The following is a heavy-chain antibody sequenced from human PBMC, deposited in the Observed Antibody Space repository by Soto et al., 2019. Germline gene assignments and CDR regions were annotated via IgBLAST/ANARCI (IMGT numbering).Heavy chain of an antibody. V-gene: IGHV1-69*12. CDR1: GGTFSSYA. CDR2: IIPIFGTA. D-gene: IGHD2-15*01. J-gene: IGHJ5*02. Sequence: QVQLVQSGAEVKKPGSSVKVSCKASGGTFSSYAISWVRQAPGQGLESMGGIIPIFGTANYAQKFQGRVTITADESTSTAYMELSSLRSEDTAVYYCARDDPDCSGGSCYWFDPWGQGTLVTVSS. CDR3: ARDDPDCSGGSCYWFDP.